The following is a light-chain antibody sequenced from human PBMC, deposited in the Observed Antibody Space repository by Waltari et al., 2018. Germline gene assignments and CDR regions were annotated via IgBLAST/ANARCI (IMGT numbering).Light chain of an antibody. J-gene: IGLJ2*01. Sequence: QSVLTQPPSVSGAPGQRVTISCTGSSSNIGARYDVHWYQQFPGTAPKLLLYANSNRPSGVPYRFSGSKSATSASLAITGLQDDDEADYYCQSYDSRLNAVVFGGGTKLTVL. CDR2: ANS. V-gene: IGLV1-40*01. CDR3: QSYDSRLNAVV. CDR1: SSNIGARYD.